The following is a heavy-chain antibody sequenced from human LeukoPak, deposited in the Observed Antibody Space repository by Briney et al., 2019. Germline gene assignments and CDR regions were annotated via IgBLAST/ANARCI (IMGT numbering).Heavy chain of an antibody. CDR2: IYYSGST. D-gene: IGHD6-6*01. CDR1: GGSISSYY. CDR3: ARGGGSSSRPFDY. Sequence: KLRETLSLTCTVSGGSISSYYWSWIRQPPGKGLEWIGYIYYSGSTNYNPSLKSRVTISVDTSKNQFSLKLSSVTAADTAVYYCARGGGSSSRPFDYWGQGTLVTVSS. V-gene: IGHV4-59*01. J-gene: IGHJ4*02.